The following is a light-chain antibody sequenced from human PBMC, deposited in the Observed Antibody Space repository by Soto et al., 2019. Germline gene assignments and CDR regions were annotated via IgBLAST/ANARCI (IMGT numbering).Light chain of an antibody. V-gene: IGLV2-14*01. CDR2: DVS. CDR3: CSYTTSNTRQIV. Sequence: QSVLTQPASVSGSPGQSITISCTGTSSDVGGYNYVSWYQQHPGKAPKFMIYDVSNRPSGVSNRFSGSKSGNTASLTFSGLQAEDEADYYCCSYTTSNTRQIVFGTGNQLTVL. J-gene: IGLJ1*01. CDR1: SSDVGGYNY.